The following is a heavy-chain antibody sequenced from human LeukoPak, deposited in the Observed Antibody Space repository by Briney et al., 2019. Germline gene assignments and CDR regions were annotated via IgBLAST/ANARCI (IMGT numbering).Heavy chain of an antibody. D-gene: IGHD3-22*01. CDR1: GDSISSNY. CDR2: IYTSGTT. V-gene: IGHV4-4*07. CDR3: ARGGDSDGYYYVGWFDP. Sequence: SGTLSLTCTVSGDSISSNYWSWIRQPAGKGLEWIGRIYTSGTTNYNPSLKSRLTMSVDTSKNQFSLKLSSVTAADTAVYYCARGGDSDGYYYVGWFDPWGQGTQVTVSS. J-gene: IGHJ5*02.